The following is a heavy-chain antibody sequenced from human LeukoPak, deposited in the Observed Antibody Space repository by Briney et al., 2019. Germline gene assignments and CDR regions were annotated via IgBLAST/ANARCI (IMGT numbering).Heavy chain of an antibody. CDR1: GVSISSYY. D-gene: IGHD3-16*01. Sequence: SETLSLTCTVSGVSISSYYWTWIRQPPGKGLEWIGYIYYSGSTNYNPSLKSRVTISVDTSKNQFSLKLSSVTAADTAVYYCATGGSPGYFDYWGQGTLVTVSS. J-gene: IGHJ4*02. V-gene: IGHV4-59*01. CDR3: ATGGSPGYFDY. CDR2: IYYSGST.